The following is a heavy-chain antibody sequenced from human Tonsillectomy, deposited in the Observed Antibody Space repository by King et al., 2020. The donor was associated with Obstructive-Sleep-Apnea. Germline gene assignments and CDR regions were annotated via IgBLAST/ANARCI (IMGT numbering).Heavy chain of an antibody. D-gene: IGHD5-12*01. Sequence: EVQLVESGGGLVQPGRSLRLSCAASGFTFDDYAMHWVRQAPGKGLEWVSGISWNSGSIGYADSVKGRFTISRDNANNSLSLQMNSLRAEDTALYYCAKDRESLRLPGAFDIWGQGTMVTVSA. CDR2: ISWNSGSI. CDR3: AKDRESLRLPGAFDI. CDR1: GFTFDDYA. V-gene: IGHV3-9*01. J-gene: IGHJ3*02.